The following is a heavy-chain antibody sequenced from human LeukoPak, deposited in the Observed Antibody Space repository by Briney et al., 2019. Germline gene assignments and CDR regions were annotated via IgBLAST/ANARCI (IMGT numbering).Heavy chain of an antibody. CDR2: ISWNSGSI. Sequence: GGSLRLSCAASGFTFDDYAMHWVRQAPGKGLEWVSGISWNSGSIGYADSVKGRFTISRDNAKNSLYLQMNSLRAEDTALYYCAKVVRRWTSAHAFDIWGQGTMVTASS. J-gene: IGHJ3*02. D-gene: IGHD3/OR15-3a*01. CDR1: GFTFDDYA. CDR3: AKVVRRWTSAHAFDI. V-gene: IGHV3-9*01.